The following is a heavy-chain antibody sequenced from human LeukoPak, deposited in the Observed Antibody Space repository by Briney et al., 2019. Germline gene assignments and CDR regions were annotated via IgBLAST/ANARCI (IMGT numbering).Heavy chain of an antibody. CDR3: TKDDPINRS. V-gene: IGHV3-74*01. CDR2: INSDGTNT. J-gene: IGHJ4*02. Sequence: GGSLRLSCAASGFTFRNYAMSWVRQAPGKGLMWVSRINSDGTNTIYADSVKGRFTISRDNAKSTVHLQMNSLKTEDTAIYYCTKDDPINRSWGQGTLVTVSS. CDR1: GFTFRNYA.